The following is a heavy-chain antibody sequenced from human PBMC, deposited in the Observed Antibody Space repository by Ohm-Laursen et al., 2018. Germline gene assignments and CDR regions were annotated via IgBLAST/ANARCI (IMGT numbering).Heavy chain of an antibody. CDR1: GFTFSSYG. V-gene: IGHV3-9*01. D-gene: IGHD1/OR15-1a*01. J-gene: IGHJ3*02. CDR3: ASFNNARFFDI. CDR2: ISWNSGSI. Sequence: SLRLSCSASGFTFSSYGMHWVRQAPGKGLEWVSGISWNSGSIGYADSVKGRFTISRDNAKNSLYLQMNSLRAEDTALYYCASFNNARFFDIWGQGTMVTVSS.